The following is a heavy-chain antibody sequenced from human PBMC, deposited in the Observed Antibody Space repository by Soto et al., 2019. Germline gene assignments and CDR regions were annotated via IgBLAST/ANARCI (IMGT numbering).Heavy chain of an antibody. CDR3: AKTAYGDYVSYYFNY. Sequence: EVQLLESGGGLVQPGGSLRLSCAASGFTFSDYAMSWVCQAPGKGLEWVSGISVSGGSTYYADPVKGRFTVSRDNSKNTLCLHMNSLRAEDTAVYYCAKTAYGDYVSYYFNYWGQGTLVTVSS. CDR1: GFTFSDYA. V-gene: IGHV3-23*01. J-gene: IGHJ4*02. CDR2: ISVSGGST. D-gene: IGHD4-17*01.